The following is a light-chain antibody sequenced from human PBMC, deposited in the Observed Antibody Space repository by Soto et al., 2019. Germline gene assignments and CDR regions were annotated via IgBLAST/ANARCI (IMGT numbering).Light chain of an antibody. CDR1: SSDVGGHNS. CDR3: QSYDSSLSGSV. V-gene: IGLV2-11*01. Sequence: FPGTSSDVGGHNSVAWYQHNPGKAPKLMIYDVSNRPSGVPDRFSGSKSDTSASLAITGLQAEDEADYYCQSYDSSLSGSVFGTGTKVTV. CDR2: DVS. J-gene: IGLJ1*01.